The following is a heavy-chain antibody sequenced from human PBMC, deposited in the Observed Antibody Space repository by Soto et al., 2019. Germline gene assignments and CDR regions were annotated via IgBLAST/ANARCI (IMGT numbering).Heavy chain of an antibody. CDR2: IYYSGST. CDR3: ARQSPTPYDFYDFWSGYGANWFDP. J-gene: IGHJ5*02. Sequence: SETLSLTCTVSGGSISSSSYYWGWIRQPPGKGLEWIGSIYYSGSTYYNPSLKSRVTISVDTSKNQFSLKLSSVTAADTAVYYCARQSPTPYDFYDFWSGYGANWFDPWGQGTLVTVSS. D-gene: IGHD3-3*01. V-gene: IGHV4-39*01. CDR1: GGSISSSSYY.